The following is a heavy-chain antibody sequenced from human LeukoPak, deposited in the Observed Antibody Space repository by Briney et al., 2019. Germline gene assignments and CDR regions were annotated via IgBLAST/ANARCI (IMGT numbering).Heavy chain of an antibody. CDR3: ARAHSGSYYDSGGYNFYYMDV. Sequence: GGSLRLSCAASGFTFSSYAMSWVRQAPGKGLEWVSAISGSGGTTYYADSVKGRFTISRDDSKNTLNLQMNSLRVEDTAVYYCARAHSGSYYDSGGYNFYYMDVWGRGTTVTVSS. V-gene: IGHV3-23*01. CDR2: ISGSGGTT. J-gene: IGHJ6*03. CDR1: GFTFSSYA. D-gene: IGHD3-22*01.